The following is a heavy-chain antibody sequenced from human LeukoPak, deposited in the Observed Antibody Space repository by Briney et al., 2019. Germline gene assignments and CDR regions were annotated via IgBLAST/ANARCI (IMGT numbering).Heavy chain of an antibody. CDR2: ISSSGSTI. V-gene: IGHV3-11*04. J-gene: IGHJ4*02. Sequence: PGGSLRLSCAASGFTFSDYYMSWIRQAPGKGLEWVSYISSSGSTIYYADSVKGRFTISRDNAKNSLYLQMNSLRAEDTAVYYCARDPPYYYDSSGYYHIDYWGQGTLVTVSS. D-gene: IGHD3-22*01. CDR1: GFTFSDYY. CDR3: ARDPPYYYDSSGYYHIDY.